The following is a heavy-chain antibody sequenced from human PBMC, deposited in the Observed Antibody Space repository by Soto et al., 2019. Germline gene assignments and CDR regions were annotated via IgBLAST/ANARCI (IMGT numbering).Heavy chain of an antibody. Sequence: QVQLVQSGAEVKKPGSSVKVSCKASGGTFSSYAISWVRQAPGQGLEWMGGIIPIFGTANYAQKFQGRVTIPGDEPRSTAYREVSSLRSEDTAVYYCARGGRFGGGFDYWGQGTLVTVSS. CDR2: IIPIFGTA. CDR3: ARGGRFGGGFDY. J-gene: IGHJ4*02. V-gene: IGHV1-69*01. D-gene: IGHD3-16*01. CDR1: GGTFSSYA.